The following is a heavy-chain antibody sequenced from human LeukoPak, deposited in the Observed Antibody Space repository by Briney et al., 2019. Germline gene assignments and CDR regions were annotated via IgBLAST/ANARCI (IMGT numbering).Heavy chain of an antibody. D-gene: IGHD2-8*02. Sequence: PGGSLRLSCAASGFTFSSYAMSWVRQAPGKGLEWISTIRGSGGGTHYADSVKGRFTISRDNSKNTLSLQMNSLRAEDTAVYHCAKGLVGTEYFQHWGQGTLVTVSS. CDR2: IRGSGGGT. V-gene: IGHV3-23*01. CDR1: GFTFSSYA. J-gene: IGHJ1*01. CDR3: AKGLVGTEYFQH.